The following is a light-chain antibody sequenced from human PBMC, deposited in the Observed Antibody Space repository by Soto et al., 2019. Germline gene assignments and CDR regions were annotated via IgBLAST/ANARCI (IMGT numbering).Light chain of an antibody. CDR2: RDN. CDR1: TSNIGSNY. J-gene: IGLJ2*01. Sequence: QSVLTQPPSASGTPGQRITIICSGGTSNIGSNYVYWYQQLPGTAPKLLIYRDNQRPSGVPDRFSGSKSVTSASLAISGLRSEDEADYHCAVWDDSLNGPAFGGGTKVTVL. CDR3: AVWDDSLNGPA. V-gene: IGLV1-47*01.